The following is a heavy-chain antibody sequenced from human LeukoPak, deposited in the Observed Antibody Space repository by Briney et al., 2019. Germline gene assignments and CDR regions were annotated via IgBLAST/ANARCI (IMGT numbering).Heavy chain of an antibody. Sequence: PSETLSLTCAVYGGSFSGYYWSWIRQPPGKGLEWIGEINHSGSTNYNPSLKSRVTISVDTSKNQFSLKLSSVTAADTAVYYCARGTRGSRKYYYGSGSYQRAFDIWGQGTMVTVSS. CDR3: ARGTRGSRKYYYGSGSYQRAFDI. V-gene: IGHV4-34*01. CDR2: INHSGST. D-gene: IGHD3-10*01. CDR1: GGSFSGYY. J-gene: IGHJ3*02.